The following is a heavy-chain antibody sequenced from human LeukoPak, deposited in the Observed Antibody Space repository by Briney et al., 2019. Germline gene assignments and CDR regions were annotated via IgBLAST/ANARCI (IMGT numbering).Heavy chain of an antibody. V-gene: IGHV6-1*01. CDR3: ARVFDYYDSSGSIAAWAFDI. CDR2: TYYRSKWYN. J-gene: IGHJ3*02. Sequence: SQTLSLTCAISGDSVSSNSAAWNWIRQSPSRGLEWLGRTYYRSKWYNDYAVSVKSRITINPDTSKNQFSLQLNSVTPEDTAVYYCARVFDYYDSSGSIAAWAFDIWGQGTMVTVSS. CDR1: GDSVSSNSAA. D-gene: IGHD3-22*01.